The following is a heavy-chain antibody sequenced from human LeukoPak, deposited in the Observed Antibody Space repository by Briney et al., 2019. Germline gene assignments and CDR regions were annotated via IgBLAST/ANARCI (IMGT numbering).Heavy chain of an antibody. CDR3: ARVDVSPFDY. CDR2: ISQNGGEK. J-gene: IGHJ4*02. Sequence: PGGSLRLSCTASGFIFDSYYMGWVRQSPGKGLEWVATISQNGGEKDFVDSVKGRFTISIDNAKNSLYLQMNSLRAEDTAVYYCARVDVSPFDYWGQGTLVTVSS. V-gene: IGHV3-7*01. D-gene: IGHD3-16*01. CDR1: GFIFDSYY.